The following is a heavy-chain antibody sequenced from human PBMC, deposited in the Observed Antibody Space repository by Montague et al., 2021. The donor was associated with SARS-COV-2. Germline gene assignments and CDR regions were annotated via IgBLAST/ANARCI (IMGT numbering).Heavy chain of an antibody. CDR3: ARVGPGSSWYEVAFDI. CDR1: GGSISRYS. V-gene: IGHV4-59*01. J-gene: IGHJ3*02. D-gene: IGHD6-13*01. Sequence: SETLSLTCTVSGGSISRYSWTWIRQPPGKGLEWIGYIYNSGSTNXNPSLTSRVTISVDTSKSQFSLKLSSVAAADTAVYYCARVGPGSSWYEVAFDIWGQGTMVTVSS. CDR2: IYNSGST.